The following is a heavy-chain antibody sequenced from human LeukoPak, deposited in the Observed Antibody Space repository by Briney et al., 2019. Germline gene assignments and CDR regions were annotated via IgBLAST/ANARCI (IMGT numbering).Heavy chain of an antibody. J-gene: IGHJ4*02. V-gene: IGHV1-46*01. Sequence: ASVKVSCKASGYTFTSYYMHWVRQAPGQGLEWMGIINPSGGSTSYAQKFRGRVTMTRDTSTSTVYMELSSLRSEDTAVYYCAVSVVYGGNPLAFDYWGQGTLVTVSS. CDR1: GYTFTSYY. CDR2: INPSGGST. D-gene: IGHD4-23*01. CDR3: AVSVVYGGNPLAFDY.